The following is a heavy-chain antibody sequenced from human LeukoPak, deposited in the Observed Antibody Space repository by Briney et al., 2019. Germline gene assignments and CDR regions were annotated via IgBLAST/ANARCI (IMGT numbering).Heavy chain of an antibody. CDR1: GHTFTGYY. CDR3: ARVVERRWAHCYSYFMDV. CDR2: INANSGDT. V-gene: IGHV1-2*02. D-gene: IGHD1-1*01. J-gene: IGHJ6*03. Sequence: GASVKVSCKASGHTFTGYYMHWVRQAPGQGLEWMGWINANSGDTNYAQKFQGRVTMTRDTSISTAYMELTRLRSDDTAVYYCARVVERRWAHCYSYFMDVWGKGTTVTISS.